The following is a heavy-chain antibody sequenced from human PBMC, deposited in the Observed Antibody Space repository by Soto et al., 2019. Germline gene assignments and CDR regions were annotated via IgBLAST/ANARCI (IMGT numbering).Heavy chain of an antibody. J-gene: IGHJ4*02. D-gene: IGHD3-10*02. Sequence: ASVKVSCKASGYTFTGYYMHWVRQAPGQGLEWMGWINPNSGGTNYAQKFQGWVTMTRDTSISTAYMELSRLRSDDTAVYYCARDLGSGSSNLDYWGQGTLVTVSS. CDR3: ARDLGSGSSNLDY. CDR2: INPNSGGT. V-gene: IGHV1-2*04. CDR1: GYTFTGYY.